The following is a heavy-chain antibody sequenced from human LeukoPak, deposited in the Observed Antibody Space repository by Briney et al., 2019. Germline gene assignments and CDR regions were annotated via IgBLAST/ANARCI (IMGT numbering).Heavy chain of an antibody. CDR2: INTNTGNP. J-gene: IGHJ4*02. D-gene: IGHD6-13*01. CDR3: AREGCSSSWPPEGTIDY. CDR1: GYTFTSYG. V-gene: IGHV7-4-1*02. Sequence: ASVKVSCKASGYTFTSYGISWVRQAPGQGLEWMGWINTNTGNPTYAQGFTGRFVFSLDTSVSTAYLQISSLKAEDTAVYYCAREGCSSSWPPEGTIDYWGQGTLVTVSS.